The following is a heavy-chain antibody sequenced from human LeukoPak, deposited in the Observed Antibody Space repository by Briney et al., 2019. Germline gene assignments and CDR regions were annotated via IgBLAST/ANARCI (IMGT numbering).Heavy chain of an antibody. D-gene: IGHD2-15*01. CDR3: AQGLLINWFDP. V-gene: IGHV3-11*01. CDR2: IGSGGTLI. J-gene: IGHJ5*02. Sequence: GGSLRLSCAASGFTFSDYYMSWIRQAPGKGLEWVSYIGSGGTLIHYANSVKGRFTISRDNAKNSLYLQMNSLRAEDTAVYYCAQGLLINWFDPWGQGTLVTVSS. CDR1: GFTFSDYY.